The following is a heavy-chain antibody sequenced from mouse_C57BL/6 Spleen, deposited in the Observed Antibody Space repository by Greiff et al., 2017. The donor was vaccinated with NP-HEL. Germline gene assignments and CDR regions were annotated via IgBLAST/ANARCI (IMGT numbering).Heavy chain of an antibody. V-gene: IGHV5-16*01. CDR2: INYDGSRT. CDR1: GFTFSDYY. J-gene: IGHJ2*01. CDR3: ARGGSYFDY. Sequence: EVQLVESEGGLVQPGSSMKLSCTASGFTFSDYYMAWVRQVPEKGLEWVANINYDGSRTYLDSLKRRFIISRDNAKNILYLQMSSLKSEDTATYDCARGGSYFDYWGQGTTLTVSS.